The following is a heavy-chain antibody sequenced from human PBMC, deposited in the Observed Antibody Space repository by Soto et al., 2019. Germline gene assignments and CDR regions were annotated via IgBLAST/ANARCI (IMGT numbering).Heavy chain of an antibody. Sequence: ASVKVSCKASGYTFTGYYMHWVRQAPGQGLEWMGWINLNSGGTNYAQKFQGRVTMTRDTSISTAYMELSRLRSDDTAVYYCARQKELYYYGMDVWGQGTTVTVSS. D-gene: IGHD1-7*01. V-gene: IGHV1-2*02. CDR3: ARQKELYYYGMDV. J-gene: IGHJ6*02. CDR2: INLNSGGT. CDR1: GYTFTGYY.